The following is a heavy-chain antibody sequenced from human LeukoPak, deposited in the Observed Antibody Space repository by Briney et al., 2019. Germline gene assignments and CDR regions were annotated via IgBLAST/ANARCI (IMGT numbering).Heavy chain of an antibody. CDR3: ARTRKCSSTSCYDYYYYYMDV. Sequence: SETLSLTCAVYGGSFSGYYWSWIRQPPGKGLEWIGEINHSGSTNYNPSLKSRVTISVDTSKNQFSLKLSSVTAADTAVYYCARTRKCSSTSCYDYYYYYMDVWGKGTTVTISS. CDR2: INHSGST. V-gene: IGHV4-34*01. CDR1: GGSFSGYY. D-gene: IGHD2-2*01. J-gene: IGHJ6*03.